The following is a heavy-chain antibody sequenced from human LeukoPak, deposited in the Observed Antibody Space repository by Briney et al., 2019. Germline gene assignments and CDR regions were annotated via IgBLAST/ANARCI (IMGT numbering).Heavy chain of an antibody. CDR3: ASNSMIRGKGTDY. V-gene: IGHV3-48*01. D-gene: IGHD3-10*01. CDR2: ISSSSSTI. J-gene: IGHJ4*02. CDR1: GFSFSTYS. Sequence: GGSLRLSCAASGFSFSTYSMNWVRQAPGKGLEWVSYISSSSSTIYYADSVKGRFTISRDNAKKSLFLQMNSLRAEDTAVYYCASNSMIRGKGTDYWGQGTLVTVSS.